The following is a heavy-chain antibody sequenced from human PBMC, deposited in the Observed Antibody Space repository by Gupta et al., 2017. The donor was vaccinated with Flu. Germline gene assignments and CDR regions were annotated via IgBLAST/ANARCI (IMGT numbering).Heavy chain of an antibody. D-gene: IGHD5-12*01. J-gene: IGHJ4*02. CDR3: AREVATIAPDYFFDS. Sequence: GRIYTSGITNYSSSLKSRVTISFDTSKNEFSLNLSSVTAADTAVYYCAREVATIAPDYFFDSWGQGTPVTVSS. CDR2: IYTSGIT. V-gene: IGHV4-61*02.